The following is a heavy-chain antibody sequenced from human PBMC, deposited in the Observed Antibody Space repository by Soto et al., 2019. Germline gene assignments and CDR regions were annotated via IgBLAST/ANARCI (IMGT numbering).Heavy chain of an antibody. CDR2: IYYSGST. D-gene: IGHD3-3*01. CDR3: ARDRSPYYDFWSGYGRKGPYFDY. V-gene: IGHV4-31*03. J-gene: IGHJ4*02. Sequence: SETLSLTCTVSGGSISSGGYYWSWIRQHPGKGLEWIGYIYYSGSTYYNPSLKSRVTISVDTSKNQFSLKLSSVTAADTAVYYCARDRSPYYDFWSGYGRKGPYFDYWGQGTLVTVSS. CDR1: GGSISSGGYY.